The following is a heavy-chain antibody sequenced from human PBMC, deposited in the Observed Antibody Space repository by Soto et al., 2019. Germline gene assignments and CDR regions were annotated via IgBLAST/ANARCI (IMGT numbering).Heavy chain of an antibody. Sequence: SETLSLTCAVSGGSISGSYYYWGWLCQSPGRGPEWIGSVFYTGFTSYNPSLESRVSVSVDTSKNQFSLKVSAVTAADTAVYYCASSQKGYNWNYFDHWGQGALVTVSS. CDR3: ASSQKGYNWNYFDH. V-gene: IGHV4-39*01. CDR2: VFYTGFT. D-gene: IGHD1-20*01. CDR1: GGSISGSYYY. J-gene: IGHJ4*02.